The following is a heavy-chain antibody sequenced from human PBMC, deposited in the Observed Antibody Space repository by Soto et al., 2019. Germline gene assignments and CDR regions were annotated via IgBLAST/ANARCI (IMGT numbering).Heavy chain of an antibody. CDR1: GFTFSSYG. Sequence: PVGSLRLSCAASGFTFSSYGMHWVRQAPGKGLEWVAVISYDGSNKYYADSVKGRFTISRDNSKNTLYLQMNSLRAEDTAVYYCAKGPYYYDSSGYYSFDYWGQGTLVTVSS. CDR2: ISYDGSNK. V-gene: IGHV3-30*18. CDR3: AKGPYYYDSSGYYSFDY. D-gene: IGHD3-22*01. J-gene: IGHJ4*02.